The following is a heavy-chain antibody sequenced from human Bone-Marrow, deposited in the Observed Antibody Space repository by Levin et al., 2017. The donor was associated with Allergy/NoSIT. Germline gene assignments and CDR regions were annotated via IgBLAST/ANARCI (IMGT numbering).Heavy chain of an antibody. CDR2: IYYSGST. CDR3: ARHVIVYFDWLFLGDAFDI. Sequence: SETLSLTCTVSGGSISSSSYYWGWIRQPPGKGLEWIGSIYYSGSTYYNPSLKSRVTISVDTSKNQFSLKLSSVTAADTAVYYCARHVIVYFDWLFLGDAFDIWGQGTMVTVSS. J-gene: IGHJ3*02. CDR1: GGSISSSSYY. D-gene: IGHD3-9*01. V-gene: IGHV4-39*01.